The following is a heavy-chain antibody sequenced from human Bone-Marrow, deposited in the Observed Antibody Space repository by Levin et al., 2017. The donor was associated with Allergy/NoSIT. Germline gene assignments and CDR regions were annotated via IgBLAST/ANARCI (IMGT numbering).Heavy chain of an antibody. J-gene: IGHJ3*02. CDR3: ARQVGYSYGLHAFDI. CDR2: IYNSGST. CDR1: GGSISSYY. Sequence: SQTLSLPCPVSGGSISSYYWSWIRQPPGKGLEWIGYIYNSGSTNYNPSLKSRVTISVDTSKNQFSLKMSSVTAADTAVYYCARQVGYSYGLHAFDIWGQGTMVTVSS. D-gene: IGHD5-18*01. V-gene: IGHV4-59*08.